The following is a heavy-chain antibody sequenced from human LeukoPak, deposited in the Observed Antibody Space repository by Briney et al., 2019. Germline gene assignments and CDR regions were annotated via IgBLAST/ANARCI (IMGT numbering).Heavy chain of an antibody. CDR2: ISAYNGNT. V-gene: IGHV1-18*01. Sequence: ASVKVPCKASGYTFTSYGISWVRQAPGQGLEWMGWISAYNGNTNYAQKLRGRVTMTTDTSTSTAYMELRSLRSDDTAVYYCARDEGQITYYDILTGYPHLYYFDYWGQGTLVTVSS. CDR3: ARDEGQITYYDILTGYPHLYYFDY. D-gene: IGHD3-9*01. J-gene: IGHJ4*02. CDR1: GYTFTSYG.